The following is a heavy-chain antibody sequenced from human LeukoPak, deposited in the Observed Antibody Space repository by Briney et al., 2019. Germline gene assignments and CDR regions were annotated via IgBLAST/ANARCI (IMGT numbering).Heavy chain of an antibody. CDR2: ISAYNGNT. Sequence: ASVKVSRKASGYTFTSYGISWVRQAPGQGLEWMGWISAYNGNTNYAQKLQGRVTMTTDTSTSTAYMELRSLRSNDTAVYYCARVVTYYYDSSGYYYFDYWGQGTLVTVSS. D-gene: IGHD3-22*01. CDR1: GYTFTSYG. V-gene: IGHV1-18*01. CDR3: ARVVTYYYDSSGYYYFDY. J-gene: IGHJ4*02.